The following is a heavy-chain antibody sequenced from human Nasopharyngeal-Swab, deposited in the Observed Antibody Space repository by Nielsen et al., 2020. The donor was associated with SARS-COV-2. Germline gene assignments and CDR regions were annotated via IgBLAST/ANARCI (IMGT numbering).Heavy chain of an antibody. CDR2: INSDGSST. D-gene: IGHD6-6*01. CDR3: ARVGYSSSPGGWFDP. J-gene: IGHJ5*02. CDR1: GFTFSSYW. V-gene: IGHV3-74*01. Sequence: GGSLRLSCAASGFTFSSYWMHWVRQAPGKGLVWVSRINSDGSSTSYADSVKGRFTISRDNAKSTLYLQMNSLRAEDTAVYYCARVGYSSSPGGWFDPWGQGTLVTVSS.